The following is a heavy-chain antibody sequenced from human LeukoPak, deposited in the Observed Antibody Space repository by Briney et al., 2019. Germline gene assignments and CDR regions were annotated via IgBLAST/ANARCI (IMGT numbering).Heavy chain of an antibody. CDR1: GGTSSSYT. J-gene: IGHJ4*02. CDR2: IIPILGIA. D-gene: IGHD3-22*01. Sequence: ASVKVSCKASGGTSSSYTISWVRQAPGQGLEWMGRIIPILGIANYAQKFQGRVTITADKSTSTAYMELSSLRSEDTAVYYCAPQDDCSGYYDYWGQGTLVTVSS. V-gene: IGHV1-69*02. CDR3: APQDDCSGYYDY.